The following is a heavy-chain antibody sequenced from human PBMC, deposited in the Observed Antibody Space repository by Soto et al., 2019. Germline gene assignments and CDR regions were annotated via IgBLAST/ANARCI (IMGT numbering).Heavy chain of an antibody. CDR3: ARVGSSGWSQEY. V-gene: IGHV4-59*11. CDR2: IFYSVST. D-gene: IGHD6-19*01. Sequence: SETLSLTCSVSGGSISGHYWTWIRQSPGKGLEWIRYIFYSVSTNYNPSLKSRVTISVDTSKNQFSLKMSSVTAADTAVYYCARVGSSGWSQEYWGRQTLVIPSS. J-gene: IGHJ4*02. CDR1: GGSISGHY.